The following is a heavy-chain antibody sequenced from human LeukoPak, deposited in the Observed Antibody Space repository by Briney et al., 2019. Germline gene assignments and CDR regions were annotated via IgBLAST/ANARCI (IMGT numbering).Heavy chain of an antibody. CDR1: GFTFDDYA. Sequence: GGSLRLSCAASGFTFDDYAMHWVRQAPGKGLEWVSGISWNSGSIGYADSVKGRFTISRDNAKNSLYLQMNSLRAEDTALYYCAKARERALVPLDYWGQGTLVTVSS. D-gene: IGHD1-26*01. J-gene: IGHJ4*02. CDR2: ISWNSGSI. V-gene: IGHV3-9*01. CDR3: AKARERALVPLDY.